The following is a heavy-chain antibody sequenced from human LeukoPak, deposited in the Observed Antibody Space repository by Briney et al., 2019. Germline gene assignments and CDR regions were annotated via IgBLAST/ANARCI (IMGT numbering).Heavy chain of an antibody. CDR2: ISSSSSYI. V-gene: IGHV3-21*01. Sequence: GGSLRLSCAASGFTFSSYSMNWVRQAPGKGLEWVSSISSSSSYIYYADSVKGRFTISRGNAKNSLYLQMNSLRAEDTAVYYCARDLATVSPGGRSFFDYWGQGTLVTVSS. CDR1: GFTFSSYS. CDR3: ARDLATVSPGGRSFFDY. D-gene: IGHD4-11*01. J-gene: IGHJ4*02.